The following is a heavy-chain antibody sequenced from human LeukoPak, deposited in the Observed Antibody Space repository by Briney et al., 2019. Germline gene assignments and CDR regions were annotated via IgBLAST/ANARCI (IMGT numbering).Heavy chain of an antibody. CDR3: ARCSGYCVVAAFDI. CDR1: GGSISSYY. Sequence: SETLSLTCTVSGGSISSYYWSWIRQPAGKGLEWIGRIYTSGSTNYNPSLKSRVTMSVDTSKNQFYLKLSSVTAADTAVYYCARCSGYCVVAAFDIWGQGTMVTVSS. J-gene: IGHJ3*02. CDR2: IYTSGST. V-gene: IGHV4-4*07. D-gene: IGHD3-22*01.